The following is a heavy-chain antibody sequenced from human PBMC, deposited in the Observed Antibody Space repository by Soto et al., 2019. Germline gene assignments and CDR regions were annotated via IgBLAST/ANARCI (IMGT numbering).Heavy chain of an antibody. CDR1: GGTFSTYA. Sequence: QVQLVQSGAEVKKPGSSVKVSCKASGGTFSTYAISWVRQAPGQGLEWMGGIIPIFGTADYAQKFQGRVTXTXXXSXCTAYMELSSLRSQDTAVYYCARHPGRPYYYYGMDVWGQGTTVTVSS. CDR2: IIPIFGTA. V-gene: IGHV1-69*05. D-gene: IGHD2-15*01. CDR3: ARHPGRPYYYYGMDV. J-gene: IGHJ6*02.